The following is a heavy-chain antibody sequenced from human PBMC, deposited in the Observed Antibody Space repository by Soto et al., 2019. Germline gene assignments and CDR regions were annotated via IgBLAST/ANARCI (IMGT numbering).Heavy chain of an antibody. CDR2: ISASGGNT. D-gene: IGHD3-10*01. Sequence: EVQLLESGGGLLQPGGSLRLSCAASPFTFGSYAMSWVLQAPGKGLEWVSRISASGGNTYYADSVKGLLTISRGNSKNTLYLQMNSLRAEDTAVYYCAKSGSHSYFDYWGQGNLVTVS. CDR1: PFTFGSYA. CDR3: AKSGSHSYFDY. V-gene: IGHV3-23*01. J-gene: IGHJ4*02.